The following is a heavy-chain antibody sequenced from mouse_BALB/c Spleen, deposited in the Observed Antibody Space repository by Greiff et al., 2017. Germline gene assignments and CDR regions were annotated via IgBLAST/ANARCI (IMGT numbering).Heavy chain of an antibody. V-gene: IGHV1S22*01. Sequence: LKQPGSELVRPGASVKLSCKASGYTFTSYWMHWVKQRPGQGLEWIGNIYPGSGSTNYDEKFKSKATLTVDTSSSTAYMQLSSLTSEDSAVYYCTRRGYPTHYYAMDYWGQGTSVTVSS. CDR2: IYPGSGST. J-gene: IGHJ4*01. CDR1: GYTFTSYW. CDR3: TRRGYPTHYYAMDY. D-gene: IGHD5-1-1*01.